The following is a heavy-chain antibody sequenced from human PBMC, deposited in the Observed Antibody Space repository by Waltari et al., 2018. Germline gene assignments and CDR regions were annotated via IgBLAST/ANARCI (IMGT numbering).Heavy chain of an antibody. V-gene: IGHV1-69*01. J-gene: IGHJ6*03. D-gene: IGHD3-3*01. CDR1: GGTFSSYA. CDR2: ILPIFGTA. CDR3: ARVPYYDFWSGYYRYYYYYMDV. Sequence: QVQLVQSGAEVKKPGSSVKVSCKASGGTFSSYAISWVRQAPGQGLEWMGGILPIFGTANHAQKFQGRVAITADESTSTAYMELSSLRSEDTAVYYCARVPYYDFWSGYYRYYYYYMDVWGKGTTVTVSS.